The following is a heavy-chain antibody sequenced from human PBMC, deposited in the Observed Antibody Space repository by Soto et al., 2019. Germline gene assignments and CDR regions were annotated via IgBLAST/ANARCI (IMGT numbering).Heavy chain of an antibody. V-gene: IGHV3-23*01. CDR1: GFTFSSYA. Sequence: GESLKISCAASGFTFSSYAMSWVRQAPGKGLEWVSAISGSGGSTYYADSVKGRFTISRDNSKNTLYLQMNSLRAEDTAVYYCAKAGNYYGSGSYNYYYYYGMDVWGQGTTVTVSS. J-gene: IGHJ6*02. CDR2: ISGSGGST. D-gene: IGHD3-10*01. CDR3: AKAGNYYGSGSYNYYYYYGMDV.